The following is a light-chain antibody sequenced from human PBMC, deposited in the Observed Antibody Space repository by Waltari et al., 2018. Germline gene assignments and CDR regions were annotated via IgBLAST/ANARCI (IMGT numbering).Light chain of an antibody. CDR1: GANIGPGYQ. CDR3: GAWDDSLNGRV. CDR2: GNT. J-gene: IGLJ2*01. Sequence: QSVLTQPPSVSGAPGQRVTISCTGSGANIGPGYQVPWYQQLPGTAPHPPTYGNTHRPPGAPDRCSGSKSGTSASLALSRLQSEDEADYYCGAWDDSLNGRVFGGGTKLTVL. V-gene: IGLV1-40*01.